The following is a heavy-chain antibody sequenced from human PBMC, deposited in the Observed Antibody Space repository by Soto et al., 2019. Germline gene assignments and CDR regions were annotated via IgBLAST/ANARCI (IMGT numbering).Heavy chain of an antibody. V-gene: IGHV4-59*01. D-gene: IGHD5-12*01. Sequence: SETLSLTCTFSGGSISSYYWSLIRQPPGKGLEWIGYIYYSGSTNYNPSLKSRVTISVDTSKNQFSLKLSSVTAADTAVYYCAIDSGYGRYFDYWGQGTLVTVSS. J-gene: IGHJ4*02. CDR3: AIDSGYGRYFDY. CDR2: IYYSGST. CDR1: GGSISSYY.